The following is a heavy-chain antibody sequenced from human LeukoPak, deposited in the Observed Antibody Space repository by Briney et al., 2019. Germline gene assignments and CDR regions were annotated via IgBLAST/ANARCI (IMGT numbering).Heavy chain of an antibody. CDR2: IKSKSDGGTT. CDR3: IRLWFGEFI. Sequence: PEGSLRLSCTASGFTFSNAWMSWVRQAPGKGLEWVCSIKSKSDGGTTDYAAPVKGRFTISRDDSKNTLYLQMNSLKTEDTAVYYCIRLWFGEFIWGQGTMVSVSS. V-gene: IGHV3-15*01. CDR1: GFTFSNAW. J-gene: IGHJ3*02. D-gene: IGHD3-10*01.